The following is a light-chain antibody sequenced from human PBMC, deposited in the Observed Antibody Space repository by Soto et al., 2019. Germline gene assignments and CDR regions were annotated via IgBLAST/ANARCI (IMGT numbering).Light chain of an antibody. CDR3: CSCTRSGTLI. V-gene: IGLV2-14*01. CDR2: DVS. J-gene: IGLJ1*01. CDR1: SSDIGDYNY. Sequence: QSVLNQPASVSGSPGQSITISCVGTSSDIGDYNYVSWYQQHPGKVPKVIIYDVSNRPSGVSYRFSATKSGNTASLTISGLQAEDEADYYCCSCTRSGTLIFGTGTKVT.